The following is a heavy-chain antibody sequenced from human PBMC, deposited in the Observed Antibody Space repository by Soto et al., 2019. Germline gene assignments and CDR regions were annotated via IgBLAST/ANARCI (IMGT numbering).Heavy chain of an antibody. CDR1: GFTFSVYS. D-gene: IGHD6-19*01. Sequence: EVQLVESGGDLVQRGGSLRLSCVASGFTFSVYSMKWVRQAPGKGLEWFSYITSDTKTIKYADSVKGRFTISRDNAKNSVYLQMNSLRDEDTAVDYCARSVEGHFDYWGQGTGVTVSS. J-gene: IGHJ4*02. V-gene: IGHV3-48*02. CDR3: ARSVEGHFDY. CDR2: ITSDTKTI.